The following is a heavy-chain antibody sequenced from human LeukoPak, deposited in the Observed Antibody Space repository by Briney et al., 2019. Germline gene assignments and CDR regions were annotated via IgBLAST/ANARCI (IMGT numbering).Heavy chain of an antibody. Sequence: GGSLRLSCAASGFTVSSNYMSWVRQAPGKGLEWVSVIYSSGSTYYADSVKGRFTISRDNSKNTLYLQMNSLRAEDTAVYYCARVYYGSGSYYNENWFDPWGQGTLVTVSS. D-gene: IGHD3-10*01. V-gene: IGHV3-53*01. J-gene: IGHJ5*02. CDR3: ARVYYGSGSYYNENWFDP. CDR2: IYSSGST. CDR1: GFTVSSNY.